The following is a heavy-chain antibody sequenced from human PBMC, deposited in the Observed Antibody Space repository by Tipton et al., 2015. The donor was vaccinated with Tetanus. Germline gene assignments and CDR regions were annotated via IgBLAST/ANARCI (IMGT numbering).Heavy chain of an antibody. CDR1: GFTFSSYA. CDR3: AKGETAARPYYFDY. J-gene: IGHJ4*02. CDR2: ISGSGGST. Sequence: SLRLSCAASGFTFSSYAMSWVRQAPGRGLEWVSAISGSGGSTYYADSVKGRFTISRDNSKNTLYLQMNSLRAEDTAVYHCAKGETAARPYYFDYWGQGTLVTVSS. V-gene: IGHV3-23*01. D-gene: IGHD6-6*01.